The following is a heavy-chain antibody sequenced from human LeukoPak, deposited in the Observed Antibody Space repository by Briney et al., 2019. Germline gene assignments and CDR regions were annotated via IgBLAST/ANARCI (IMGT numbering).Heavy chain of an antibody. D-gene: IGHD6-13*01. Sequence: GGSLRLSCAASGFTFSSYEMNWVRQAPGKGLEWVSYISSSGSTIYYADSVKGRFTISRDNAKNSLYLQMNSLRAEDTAVYYCAREIIAAAGTTHDAFDIWGQGTMVTVSS. CDR2: ISSSGSTI. CDR1: GFTFSSYE. J-gene: IGHJ3*02. V-gene: IGHV3-48*03. CDR3: AREIIAAAGTTHDAFDI.